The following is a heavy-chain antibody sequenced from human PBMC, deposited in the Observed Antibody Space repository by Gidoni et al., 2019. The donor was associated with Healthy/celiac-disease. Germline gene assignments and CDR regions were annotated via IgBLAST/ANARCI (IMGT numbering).Heavy chain of an antibody. CDR1: GFTFSSYA. CDR3: AKPQFWSGYYPDY. Sequence: EVQLLESGGGLVQPGGSLRLSCAASGFTFSSYAMSWVRQAPGKGLEWVSAISGSGCSTYYADSVKGRFTISRDNSKNTLYLQMNSLRAEDTAVYYCAKPQFWSGYYPDYWGQGTLVTVSS. CDR2: ISGSGCST. V-gene: IGHV3-23*01. D-gene: IGHD3-3*01. J-gene: IGHJ4*02.